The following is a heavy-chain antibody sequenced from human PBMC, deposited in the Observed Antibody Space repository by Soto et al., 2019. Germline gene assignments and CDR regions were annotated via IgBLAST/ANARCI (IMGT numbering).Heavy chain of an antibody. CDR3: ARGGRYQLLFLRY. D-gene: IGHD2-2*01. Sequence: PGGSLRLSCAASGFTFSDYYMSWIRQAPGKGLEWVSAISGSGGSTYYADSVKGRFTISRDNAKSSLYLQMNSLRAADTAVYYCARGGRYQLLFLRYWGQGTLVTVSS. J-gene: IGHJ4*02. V-gene: IGHV3-11*04. CDR2: ISGSGGST. CDR1: GFTFSDYY.